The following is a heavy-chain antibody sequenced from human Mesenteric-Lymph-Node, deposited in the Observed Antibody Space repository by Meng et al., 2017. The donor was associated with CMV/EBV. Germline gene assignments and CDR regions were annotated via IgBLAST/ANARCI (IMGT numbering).Heavy chain of an antibody. CDR2: IDYGSRTI. CDR3: ARDQTTYYYDSSGPNDAFHI. CDR1: GFIFSDFY. V-gene: IGHV3-11*04. D-gene: IGHD3-22*01. Sequence: GGSLRLSCAASGFIFSDFYMTWLRQAPGKGLEWISYIDYGSRTISYADSVKGRLTISRDNAQNSLYLQMNSLRAEDTAVYYCARDQTTYYYDSSGPNDAFHIWGQGTMVTVSS. J-gene: IGHJ3*02.